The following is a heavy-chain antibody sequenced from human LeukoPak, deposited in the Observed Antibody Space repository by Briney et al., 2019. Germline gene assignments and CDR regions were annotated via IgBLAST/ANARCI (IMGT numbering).Heavy chain of an antibody. CDR2: ISSSGSTI. CDR3: AELGITMIGGV. V-gene: IGHV3-48*03. D-gene: IGHD3-10*02. J-gene: IGHJ6*04. Sequence: GGSLRLSCAASGFTFSDYEMTWVRQAPGKGLEWVSYISSSGSTIYYADSVKGRFTISRDNAKNSLYLQMNSLRAEDTAVYYCAELGITMIGGVWGKGTTVTISS. CDR1: GFTFSDYE.